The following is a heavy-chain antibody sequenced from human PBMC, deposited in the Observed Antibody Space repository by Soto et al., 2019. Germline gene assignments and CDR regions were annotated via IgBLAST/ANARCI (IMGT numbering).Heavy chain of an antibody. J-gene: IGHJ6*02. D-gene: IGHD3-3*01. V-gene: IGHV4-30-4*01. Sequence: TSETLSLTCTVSGGSISSGDYYWSWIRQPPGKGLEWIGYIYYSGSTYYNPSLKSRVTISVDTSKNQFSLKLSSVTAADTAVYYCARVRLQPNTPYYDFWICPTMRYYYCMDVWGQGTTVTVSS. CDR1: GGSISSGDYY. CDR3: ARVRLQPNTPYYDFWICPTMRYYYCMDV. CDR2: IYYSGST.